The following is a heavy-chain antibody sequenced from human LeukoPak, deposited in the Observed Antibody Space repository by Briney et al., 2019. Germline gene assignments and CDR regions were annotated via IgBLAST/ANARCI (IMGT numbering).Heavy chain of an antibody. Sequence: GESLKISCKGSGYSFTSYWIGWVRQMPGKGLEWMGIIYPGDSDTRYSPSFQGQVTISADKSISTAYLQWSSLKASDTAMYYCARQGVGATTDYYYGMDVWGQGTTVTVSS. CDR1: GYSFTSYW. D-gene: IGHD1-26*01. CDR3: ARQGVGATTDYYYGMDV. J-gene: IGHJ6*02. CDR2: IYPGDSDT. V-gene: IGHV5-51*01.